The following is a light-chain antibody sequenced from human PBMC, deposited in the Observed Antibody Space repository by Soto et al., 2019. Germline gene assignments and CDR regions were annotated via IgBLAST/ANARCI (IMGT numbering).Light chain of an antibody. CDR1: SSDVGSYNR. CDR2: EVS. V-gene: IGLV2-18*02. J-gene: IGLJ2*01. CDR3: SSFTSRSTVV. Sequence: QSALTQPPSVSGSPGQSVTISCTGTSSDVGSYNRVSWYQQPPGTAPKLIIYEVSNRPSGVPERFSGSKAGNTASLTISGLQADDECDYYCSSFTSRSTVVFGGGTKLTVL.